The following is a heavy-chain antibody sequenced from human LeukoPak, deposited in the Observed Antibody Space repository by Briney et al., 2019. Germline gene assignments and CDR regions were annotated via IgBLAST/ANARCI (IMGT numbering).Heavy chain of an antibody. J-gene: IGHJ4*02. CDR1: GYTLTSRY. CDR3: ARFTGVGIDY. Sequence: GASVKVSCKASGYTLTSRYMHWVRQAAGQGLEWMGRINPSGGSASYAQKFQGRVTMTRDTSTSTVFMELSSLTFDDTAVYYCARFTGVGIDYWGQGTRVTVSS. V-gene: IGHV1-46*01. CDR2: INPSGGSA. D-gene: IGHD2-8*02.